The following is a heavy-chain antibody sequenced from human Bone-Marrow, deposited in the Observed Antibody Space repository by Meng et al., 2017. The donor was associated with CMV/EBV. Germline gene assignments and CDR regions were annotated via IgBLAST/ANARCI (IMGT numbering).Heavy chain of an antibody. Sequence: ASVKVSCKASGYTFTSYGISWVRQAPGQGLEWMGWISAYNGTTNYAQKLQGRVTMTTDTSTSTDYMELSSLRSEDTAVYYCARDDSSGGFDYWGQGTLVTVSS. CDR1: GYTFTSYG. CDR2: ISAYNGTT. V-gene: IGHV1-18*01. J-gene: IGHJ4*02. CDR3: ARDDSSGGFDY. D-gene: IGHD3-22*01.